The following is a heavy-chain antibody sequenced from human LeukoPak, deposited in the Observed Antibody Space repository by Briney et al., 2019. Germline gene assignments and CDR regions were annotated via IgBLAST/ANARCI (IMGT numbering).Heavy chain of an antibody. Sequence: ASVKVSCKASGYTFTGYYMHWVRQAPGQGLEWMGRINPNSGGTNYAQKFQGRVTMTRDTSISTAYMKLSRLRSDDTAVYYCARTHGDSEASRYWGQGTLVTVSS. V-gene: IGHV1-2*06. J-gene: IGHJ4*02. CDR1: GYTFTGYY. CDR3: ARTHGDSEASRY. D-gene: IGHD4-17*01. CDR2: INPNSGGT.